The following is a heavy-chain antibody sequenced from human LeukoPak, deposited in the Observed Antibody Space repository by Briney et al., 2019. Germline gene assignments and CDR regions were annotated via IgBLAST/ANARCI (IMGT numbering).Heavy chain of an antibody. CDR2: IYPGDSDT. CDR1: GYSFTSYW. Sequence: GSLKISCKGSGYSFTSYWIGWVRQMPGKGLEWMGIIYPGDSDTRYSPSFQGQVTISADKSISTAYLQWSSLKASVTAMYYCARPKYSSSWYSGFDPWGQGTLVTVSS. D-gene: IGHD6-13*01. CDR3: ARPKYSSSWYSGFDP. V-gene: IGHV5-51*01. J-gene: IGHJ5*02.